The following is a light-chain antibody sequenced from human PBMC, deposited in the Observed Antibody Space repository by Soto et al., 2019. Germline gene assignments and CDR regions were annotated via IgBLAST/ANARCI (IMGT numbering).Light chain of an antibody. CDR1: SSNTGNNY. J-gene: IGLJ1*01. Sequence: QSVLTQPPSVSAAPGQKVTISCSGSSSNTGNNYVSWYQQLPGTAPKLLIYENNKRPSGIPDRFSGSKSGTSATLGITGLQTGAEADYYCGTWDTSLSAGGVFGTGSKVPV. CDR2: ENN. CDR3: GTWDTSLSAGGV. V-gene: IGLV1-51*02.